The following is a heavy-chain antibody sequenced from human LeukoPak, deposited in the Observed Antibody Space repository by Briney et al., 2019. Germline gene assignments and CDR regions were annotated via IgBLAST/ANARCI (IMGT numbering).Heavy chain of an antibody. V-gene: IGHV3-23*01. CDR2: VSGSGGST. CDR1: GFTFSSYS. J-gene: IGHJ4*02. D-gene: IGHD6-6*01. CDR3: AKDWTRQLLGFDY. Sequence: GGSLRLSCAASGFTFSSYSMIWVRQAPGKGLEWVSAVSGSGGSTYYADSEKGRFAISRDNSTNTLYLQMNSLRAEDTAVYYCAKDWTRQLLGFDYWGQGTLVTVSS.